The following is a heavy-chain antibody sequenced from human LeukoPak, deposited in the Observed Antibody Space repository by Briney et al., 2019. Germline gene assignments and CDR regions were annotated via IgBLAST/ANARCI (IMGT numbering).Heavy chain of an antibody. Sequence: GASVKVSCKASGYTFTGYYMHWMRQAPGQGLEWMGWINPNSGGTNYAQKFQGRVTMTRDTSISTAYMELSRLRSDDTAVYYCARDFSGDYGDSNWFDPWGQGTLVTVSS. J-gene: IGHJ5*02. CDR3: ARDFSGDYGDSNWFDP. V-gene: IGHV1-2*02. D-gene: IGHD4-17*01. CDR1: GYTFTGYY. CDR2: INPNSGGT.